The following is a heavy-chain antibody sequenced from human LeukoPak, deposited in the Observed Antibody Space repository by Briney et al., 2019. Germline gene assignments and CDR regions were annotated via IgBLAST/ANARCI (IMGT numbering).Heavy chain of an antibody. Sequence: PGGSLRLSCAASEFPFSSHWMYWVRQAPGKGLVWVARLSGDGSTTRHADSVKGRFTISRDNAKSTLYLQMDSLRVEDTALYYCARGIASSRSVAIDPWGRGTLVVVSS. V-gene: IGHV3-74*01. D-gene: IGHD6-13*01. CDR2: LSGDGSTT. CDR3: ARGIASSRSVAIDP. J-gene: IGHJ5*02. CDR1: EFPFSSHW.